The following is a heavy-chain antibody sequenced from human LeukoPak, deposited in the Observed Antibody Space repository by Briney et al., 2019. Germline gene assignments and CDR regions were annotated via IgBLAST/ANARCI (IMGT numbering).Heavy chain of an antibody. Sequence: SETLSLTCTVSGGSLRGDYWSWIRQPPGKGLEWIGYIYYSGGTKYNPSLMSRVTMSVDTSKNQFSLRLTSVTAADTGIYYCARVYSHGYSDCWGHGTLITVSS. CDR1: GGSLRGDY. D-gene: IGHD2-21*01. CDR2: IYYSGGT. J-gene: IGHJ4*03. CDR3: ARVYSHGYSDC. V-gene: IGHV4-59*01.